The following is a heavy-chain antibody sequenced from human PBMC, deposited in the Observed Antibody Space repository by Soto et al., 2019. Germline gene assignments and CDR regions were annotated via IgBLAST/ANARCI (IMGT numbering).Heavy chain of an antibody. CDR1: GYTFTDYG. Sequence: ASVKVSCKASGYTFTDYGIGWLRQAPGQGLEWMGWISAYNGDRNYAQKFQGRVTMTTDTSTSTAYMELRSLRSDDTAVYYCARGPHFDPWGQGTLVTVSS. CDR3: ARGPHFDP. CDR2: ISAYNGDR. V-gene: IGHV1-18*01. J-gene: IGHJ5*02.